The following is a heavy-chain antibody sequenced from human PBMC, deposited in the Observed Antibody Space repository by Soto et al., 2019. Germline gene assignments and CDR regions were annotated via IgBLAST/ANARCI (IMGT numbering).Heavy chain of an antibody. V-gene: IGHV3-30-3*01. Sequence: GGSMRLSCAASGFTFSSYAMHWVRQAPGKGLEWVAVISYDGSNKYYADSVKGRFTISRDNSKNTLYLQMNSLRAEDTAVYYCARGSYYFDYWGQGTLVTVSS. J-gene: IGHJ4*02. CDR1: GFTFSSYA. CDR2: ISYDGSNK. CDR3: ARGSYYFDY.